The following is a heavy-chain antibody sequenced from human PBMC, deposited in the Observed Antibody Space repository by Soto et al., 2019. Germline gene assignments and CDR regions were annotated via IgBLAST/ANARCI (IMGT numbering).Heavy chain of an antibody. V-gene: IGHV3-73*01. D-gene: IGHD6-13*01. Sequence: GGSLRLSCAASGFTFSGSAMHWVRQASGKGLEWVGRIRSKANSYATAYAASVKGRFTISRDDSKNTAYLQMNSLKTEDTAVYYCTRHAEAPFTEQQPSYYYYYYMDVWGKGTTVTVSS. CDR2: IRSKANSYAT. CDR3: TRHAEAPFTEQQPSYYYYYYMDV. CDR1: GFTFSGSA. J-gene: IGHJ6*03.